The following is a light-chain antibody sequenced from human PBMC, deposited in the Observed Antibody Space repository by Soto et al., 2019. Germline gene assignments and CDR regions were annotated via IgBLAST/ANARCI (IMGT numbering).Light chain of an antibody. CDR1: QSIFSW. CDR2: KAS. CDR3: QQYNTYSPLT. Sequence: DIQMTQSPSTLSASVGDRVTITCRARQSIFSWLAWYQQKPWKAPKLLIYKASTLESGVPSRFSGRGSGTEFTLTISSLQPDDFATYYCQQYNTYSPLTFGGGTQVEIK. V-gene: IGKV1-5*03. J-gene: IGKJ4*01.